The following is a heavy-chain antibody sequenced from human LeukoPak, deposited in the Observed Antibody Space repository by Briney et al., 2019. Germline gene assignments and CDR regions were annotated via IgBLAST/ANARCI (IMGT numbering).Heavy chain of an antibody. V-gene: IGHV4-59*01. D-gene: IGHD3-22*01. CDR2: IYYSGST. CDR3: ARGYDSSGTNAFDI. Sequence: MSSETLSLTCTVSGGSISSYYWSWIRQPPGKGLEWIGYIYYSGSTNYNPSLKSRVTISVDTSKNQFSLKLSSVTAADTAVYYCARGYDSSGTNAFDIWGQGTMVTVSS. J-gene: IGHJ3*02. CDR1: GGSISSYY.